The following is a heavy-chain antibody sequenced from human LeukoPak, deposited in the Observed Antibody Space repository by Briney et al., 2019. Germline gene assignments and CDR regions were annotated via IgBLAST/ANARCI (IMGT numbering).Heavy chain of an antibody. V-gene: IGHV4-34*01. CDR3: ARVRRAGYCSSTSCSYCYYYGMDV. CDR1: GGSFSGYY. Sequence: SETLSLTCAVYGGSFSGYYWSWIRQPPGKGLEWIGEINHSGSTNYNPSLKSRVTISVDTSKNQFSLKLSSVTAADTAVYYCARVRRAGYCSSTSCSYCYYYGMDVWGQGTTVTVSS. CDR2: INHSGST. D-gene: IGHD2-2*03. J-gene: IGHJ6*02.